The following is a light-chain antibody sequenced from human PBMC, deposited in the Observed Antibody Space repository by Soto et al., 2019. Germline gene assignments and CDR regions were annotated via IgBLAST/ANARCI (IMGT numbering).Light chain of an antibody. Sequence: DIVMTQSPDSLAVSLGERATINCKSSQSLLYSSNNKNYLAWYQQKPGQPPKLLIYWASTRESGVPDRFSGSGSGTDFTLTIRSLQAEDVAVYYCQQRSNWPPELTFGGGTKVEIK. J-gene: IGKJ4*01. CDR2: WAS. CDR1: QSLLYSSNNKNY. CDR3: QQRSNWPPELT. V-gene: IGKV4-1*01.